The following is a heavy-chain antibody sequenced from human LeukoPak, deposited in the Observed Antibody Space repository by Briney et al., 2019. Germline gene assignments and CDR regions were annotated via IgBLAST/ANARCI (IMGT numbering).Heavy chain of an antibody. V-gene: IGHV4-38-2*01. CDR1: GYSISSGYY. CDR2: IYHSGST. CDR3: ARQWSIPGIAAAGMDSFFDY. J-gene: IGHJ4*02. D-gene: IGHD6-13*01. Sequence: SETPSLTCAVSGYSISSGYYWGWIRQPPGKGLEWIGSIYHSGSTYYNPSLKSRVTISVDTSKNQFSLKLSSVTAADTAVYYCARQWSIPGIAAAGMDSFFDYWGQGTLVTVSS.